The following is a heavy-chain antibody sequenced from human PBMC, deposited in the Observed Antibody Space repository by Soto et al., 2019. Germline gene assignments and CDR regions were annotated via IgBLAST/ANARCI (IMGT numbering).Heavy chain of an antibody. Sequence: GGSPKISCNRSGYSFTSYWSGWVGQMPGKGLEWMGIIYPGDSDTRYSPSFQGQVTISADKSISTAYLQWSSLKASDTAMYYCARLSGSYWYFDLWGRGTLVTVSS. V-gene: IGHV5-51*01. CDR1: GYSFTSYW. CDR3: ARLSGSYWYFDL. J-gene: IGHJ2*01. D-gene: IGHD5-12*01. CDR2: IYPGDSDT.